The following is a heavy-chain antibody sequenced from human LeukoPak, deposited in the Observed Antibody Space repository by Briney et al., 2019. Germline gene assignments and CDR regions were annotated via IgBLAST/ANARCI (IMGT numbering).Heavy chain of an antibody. V-gene: IGHV3-30-3*01. J-gene: IGHJ4*02. Sequence: GGSLRLSCAASGFTFSSYAMHWVRQAPGKGLEWVAVISYDGSNKYYADSVKGRFTISRDNSKNTLYLQMNSLRAEDTAVYYCARVTGATTAYWGQGTLVTVSS. CDR2: ISYDGSNK. CDR3: ARVTGATTAY. D-gene: IGHD1-26*01. CDR1: GFTFSSYA.